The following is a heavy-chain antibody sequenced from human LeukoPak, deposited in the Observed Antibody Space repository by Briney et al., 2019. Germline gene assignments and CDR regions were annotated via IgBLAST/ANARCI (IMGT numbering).Heavy chain of an antibody. CDR3: ARGGSYSSGWTNWFDP. D-gene: IGHD6-19*01. V-gene: IGHV4-4*02. Sequence: SETLSLTCTVSSGSVSSRNWWSWVRQSPGKGLEWIGEIFHNGNINYNPSLESRVTISVDKSKNEFSLKLSSVTAADTAVYYCARGGSYSSGWTNWFDPWGQGTLVTVSS. CDR2: IFHNGNI. J-gene: IGHJ5*02. CDR1: SGSVSSRNW.